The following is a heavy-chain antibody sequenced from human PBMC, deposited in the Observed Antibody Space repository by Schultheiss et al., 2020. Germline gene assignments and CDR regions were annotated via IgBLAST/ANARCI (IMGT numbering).Heavy chain of an antibody. Sequence: GESLKISCAASGFTFSSYWMSWVRQAPVKGLEWVANIKQDGSEKYYVDSVKGRFTISRDNAKNSLYLQMNSLRAEDTAVYYCARRGVVTAYFDYWGQGTLVTVSS. V-gene: IGHV3-7*04. CDR1: GFTFSSYW. J-gene: IGHJ4*02. D-gene: IGHD2-21*02. CDR3: ARRGVVTAYFDY. CDR2: IKQDGSEK.